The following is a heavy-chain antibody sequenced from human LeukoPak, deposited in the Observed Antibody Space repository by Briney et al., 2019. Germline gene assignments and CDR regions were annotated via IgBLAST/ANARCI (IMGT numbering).Heavy chain of an antibody. Sequence: GGSLRLSCAASGFTFSSYGMHWVRQAPGKGLEWVAVISYDGSDKTYADSVKGRFTISRDNSKNTLYLQMNSLRAEDTAVYYCAREDDYYYDSSGSYFDYWGQGTLVTVSS. CDR1: GFTFSSYG. J-gene: IGHJ4*02. CDR3: AREDDYYYDSSGSYFDY. CDR2: ISYDGSDK. D-gene: IGHD3-22*01. V-gene: IGHV3-30*19.